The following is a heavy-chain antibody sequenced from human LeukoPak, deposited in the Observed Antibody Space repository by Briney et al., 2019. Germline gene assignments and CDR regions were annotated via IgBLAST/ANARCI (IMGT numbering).Heavy chain of an antibody. J-gene: IGHJ5*02. CDR1: GYTFTGYY. CDR3: ARSPRDSSSWYWFDP. Sequence: ASVMVSCKASGYTFTGYYMHWVRQAPGQGLEWMGWINPNSGGTNYAQKFQGRVTMTRDTSISTAYMELSRLRSDDTAVYYCARSPRDSSSWYWFDPWGQGTLVTVSS. D-gene: IGHD6-13*01. CDR2: INPNSGGT. V-gene: IGHV1-2*02.